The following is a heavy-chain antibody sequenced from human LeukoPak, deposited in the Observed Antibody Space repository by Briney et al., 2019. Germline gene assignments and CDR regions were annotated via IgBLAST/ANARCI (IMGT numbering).Heavy chain of an antibody. Sequence: SETLSLTCTVSGGSISSSSYYWGWIRQPPGKGLEWIGSIYYSGSTYYNPSLKSRVTISVDTSKNQFSLKLSSVTAADTAVYYCARESSGYSVFDYWGQGTLVTVSS. CDR2: IYYSGST. D-gene: IGHD3-22*01. CDR1: GGSISSSSYY. CDR3: ARESSGYSVFDY. J-gene: IGHJ4*02. V-gene: IGHV4-39*07.